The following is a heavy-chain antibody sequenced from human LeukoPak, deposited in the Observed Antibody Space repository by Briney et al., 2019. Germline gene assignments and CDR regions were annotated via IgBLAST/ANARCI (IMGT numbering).Heavy chain of an antibody. J-gene: IGHJ4*02. D-gene: IGHD2-21*01. Sequence: PSETLSLTCAVYGGSFSGYYWSWIRQPLGKGLEWIGEINHSGSTNYNPSLKSRVTISVDTSKNQFSLKLSSVTAADTAVYYCARVVEAGGGEGYYFDYWGQGTLVTVSS. CDR1: GGSFSGYY. V-gene: IGHV4-34*01. CDR3: ARVVEAGGGEGYYFDY. CDR2: INHSGST.